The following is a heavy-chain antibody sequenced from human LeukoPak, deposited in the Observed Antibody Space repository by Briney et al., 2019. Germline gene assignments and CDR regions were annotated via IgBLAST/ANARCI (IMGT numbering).Heavy chain of an antibody. V-gene: IGHV4-34*04. CDR3: ARVAAAGTDPGAFDI. CDR1: GGSFGGYY. D-gene: IGHD6-13*01. J-gene: IGHJ3*02. CDR2: INHSGNT. Sequence: SETLSLTCVVYGGSFGGYYWSWIRQPPGKGLEWIGEINHSGNTNDNPSHKSRATISVDTSKNQFSLKLRSVTAADTAVYYCARVAAAGTDPGAFDIWGQGTMVNVSS.